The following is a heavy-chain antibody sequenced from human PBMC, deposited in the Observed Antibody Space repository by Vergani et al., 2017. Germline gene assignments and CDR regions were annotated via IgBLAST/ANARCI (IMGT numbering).Heavy chain of an antibody. Sequence: EVQLVESGGDLVQPGRSLRLSCTASGFTFGYYAMDWFRQAPGQGLEWVGRIRNKANDYTTQYAASVKGRLTISRDDSKSYLYLQMNSLQTEDTALYYCVRVKGSNWNDHLYDIWGQGTLVTVSS. J-gene: IGHJ3*02. D-gene: IGHD1-1*01. CDR3: VRVKGSNWNDHLYDI. CDR1: GFTFGYYA. CDR2: IRNKANDYTT. V-gene: IGHV3-72*01.